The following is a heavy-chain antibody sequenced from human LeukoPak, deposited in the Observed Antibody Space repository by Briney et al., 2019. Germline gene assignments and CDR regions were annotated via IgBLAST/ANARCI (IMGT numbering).Heavy chain of an antibody. CDR3: ARGLMMAVAGRGEFHY. V-gene: IGHV4-4*07. J-gene: IGHJ4*02. CDR1: GGSISGYY. D-gene: IGHD6-13*01. Sequence: PSDTLSLTCTVSGGSISGYYWNWIRQPAGKGLEWIGRIYSSGSTNYNPSLKGRLTMSVDTSKNQFSLKLTSVTAADTAVYYCARGLMMAVAGRGEFHYWGQGTLVTVSS. CDR2: IYSSGST.